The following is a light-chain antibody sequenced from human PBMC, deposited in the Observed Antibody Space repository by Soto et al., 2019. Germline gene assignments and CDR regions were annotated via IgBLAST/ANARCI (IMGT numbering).Light chain of an antibody. J-gene: IGKJ1*01. V-gene: IGKV1-39*01. CDR2: AAS. CDR3: QQNYRTPRT. CDR1: QDINAF. Sequence: EIQMTQSPSSLSAYVGDRVTVTCRASQDINAFLNWYQQRPGKAPKLLIYAASTLQSGVPSRFGGSGSGTDFTLTISSLQPEDFATYYCQQNYRTPRTFGQGTKVDIK.